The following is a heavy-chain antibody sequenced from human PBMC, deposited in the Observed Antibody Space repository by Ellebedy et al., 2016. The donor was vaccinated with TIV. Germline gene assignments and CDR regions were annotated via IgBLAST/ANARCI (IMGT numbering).Heavy chain of an antibody. CDR2: INPSSGAT. CDR1: GYSFSDYY. Sequence: AASVKVSCKASGYSFSDYYLHWLRQAPGQGLEWMGWINPSSGATKYAQNFQGWVTMTTDTSTSTAYMELRSLRSDDTAVYYCARMVYYDSSGYLSDYWGQGTLVTVSS. J-gene: IGHJ4*02. V-gene: IGHV1-2*04. D-gene: IGHD3-22*01. CDR3: ARMVYYDSSGYLSDY.